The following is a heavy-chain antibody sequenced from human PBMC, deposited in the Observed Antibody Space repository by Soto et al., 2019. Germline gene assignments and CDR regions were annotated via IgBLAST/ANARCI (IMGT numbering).Heavy chain of an antibody. CDR3: ASVRTIGDFWSVSCHS. D-gene: IGHD3-3*01. CDR2: ISYDGSNK. V-gene: IGHV3-30-3*01. CDR1: GFTFSSYA. Sequence: GRNLRLSCAASGFTFSSYAMHWVRQAPGKGLEWVAVISYDGSNKYYADSVKGRFTISRDNSKNTLYLQMNSLRAEDTAVYYFASVRTIGDFWSVSCHSWGQGLLVTV. J-gene: IGHJ5*02.